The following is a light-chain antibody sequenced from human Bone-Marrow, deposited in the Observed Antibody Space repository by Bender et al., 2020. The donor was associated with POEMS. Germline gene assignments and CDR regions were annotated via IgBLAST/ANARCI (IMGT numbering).Light chain of an antibody. CDR3: CSYAGGGTWV. CDR2: EGF. V-gene: IGLV2-23*01. Sequence: QSALTQPPSASGSPGQSVTISCTGTSSDVGGYKFVSWYQQHPDKAPKLILYEGFKRPSGISNRFSGSKSGNTASLTISGLQAEDEADYYCCSYAGGGTWVFGGGTKLTVL. J-gene: IGLJ3*02. CDR1: SSDVGGYKF.